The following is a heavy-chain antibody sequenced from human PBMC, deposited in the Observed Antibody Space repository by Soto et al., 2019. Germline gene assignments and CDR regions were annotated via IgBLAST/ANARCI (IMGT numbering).Heavy chain of an antibody. CDR2: ISYDGSNK. V-gene: IGHV3-30*18. D-gene: IGHD3-3*01. J-gene: IGHJ5*02. CDR3: AKDQVVDDFDSFDP. Sequence: GFLRLSGAGSGCNFSDYAMHWVRQAPGKGLEWVAVISYDGSNKYYADSVKGRFTISRDNSKNTLFLQMNSLRAEDTAVYYCAKDQVVDDFDSFDPWGQGTLVTVSS. CDR1: GCNFSDYA.